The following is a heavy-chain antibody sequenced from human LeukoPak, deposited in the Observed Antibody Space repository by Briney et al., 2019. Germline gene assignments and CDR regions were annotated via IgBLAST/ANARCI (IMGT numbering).Heavy chain of an antibody. CDR2: ISSGRSYI. Sequence: GGSLRLSCAASGFTFSDYTMTWVRQAPGRGLEWVSAISSGRSYIYYADSGKGRCTISRDNVDNSLSLQLNSLRAEDKAVYYCAKMVKDFLSDKRKFHPFHGKDGRGQ. CDR1: GFTFSDYT. J-gene: IGHJ6*02. CDR3: AKMVKDFLSDKRKFHPFHGKDG. D-gene: IGHD3-3*01. V-gene: IGHV3-21*06.